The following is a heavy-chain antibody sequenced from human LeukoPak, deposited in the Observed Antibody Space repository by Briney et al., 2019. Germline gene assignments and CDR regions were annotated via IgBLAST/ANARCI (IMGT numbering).Heavy chain of an antibody. CDR2: VSAYADNT. D-gene: IGHD1-26*01. Sequence: ASVKVSCKASGYNFFSYGITWVRQAPGQGLEWMGWVSAYADNTNYVQKFQGRVNMTTDTSTSTAYMELRSLRSDDTAVYYCARDCIGCHGFDSWGQGTLVTVSS. V-gene: IGHV1-18*01. CDR1: GYNFFSYG. J-gene: IGHJ4*02. CDR3: ARDCIGCHGFDS.